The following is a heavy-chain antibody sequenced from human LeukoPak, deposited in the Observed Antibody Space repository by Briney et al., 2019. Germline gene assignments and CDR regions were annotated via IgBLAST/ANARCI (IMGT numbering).Heavy chain of an antibody. Sequence: GGSLRLSCAASGFTFSTYWMHWVRQVPGKGLVWVPRVNREGTTSAYADSVKGRFTISRDNDKNTLYLQMNSLRVGDTAVYYCARDVDWILFDYWGQGTLVTVSS. CDR3: ARDVDWILFDY. CDR2: VNREGTTS. D-gene: IGHD3-9*01. J-gene: IGHJ4*02. V-gene: IGHV3-74*01. CDR1: GFTFSTYW.